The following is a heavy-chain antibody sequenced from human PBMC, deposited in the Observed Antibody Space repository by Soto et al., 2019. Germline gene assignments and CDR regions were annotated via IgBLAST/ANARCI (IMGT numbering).Heavy chain of an antibody. CDR2: KDRNNGGT. V-gene: IGHV1-2*02. D-gene: IGHD4-17*01. CDR1: GYTFSDYY. Sequence: ASVKVSCKASGYTFSDYYLHWVRQAPGKPLDCVGWKDRNNGGTNYEQKFRGRVSLTRDITISTVLREVSGLSAADTAVYYCLRGSPDSVREEVPVPTGPDFWGKVTQVTVCS. CDR3: LRGSPDSVREEVPVPTGPDF. J-gene: IGHJ4*02.